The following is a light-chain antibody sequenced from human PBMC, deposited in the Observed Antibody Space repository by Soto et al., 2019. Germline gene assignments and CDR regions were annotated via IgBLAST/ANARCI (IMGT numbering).Light chain of an antibody. J-gene: IGKJ2*01. CDR2: DAS. CDR1: QDISNY. V-gene: IGKV1-33*01. CDR3: QQYDNLPPYT. Sequence: DIQMTQSPSSLSASVGDRVTITCQASQDISNYLNWYQQKPGKAPKLLIYDASNLETGVPSRFSVSGSWTDFTFTISSLQPEDIATYYCQQYDNLPPYTFGQGTKLEIK.